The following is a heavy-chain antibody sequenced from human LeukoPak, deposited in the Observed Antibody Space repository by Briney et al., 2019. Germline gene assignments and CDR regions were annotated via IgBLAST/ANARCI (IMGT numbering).Heavy chain of an antibody. CDR1: GFTFSNAW. Sequence: GGSLRLSCAASGFTFSNAWMSWVRQAPGKGLEWVGRIESKTDGGTTDYAAPVKGRFTISRDDSKNTLYLQMNSLKTEDTAVYYCTTEAGDSRGYFPHYYYYYYYMDVWGKGTTVTVSS. CDR2: IESKTDGGTT. CDR3: TTEAGDSRGYFPHYYYYYYYMDV. J-gene: IGHJ6*03. D-gene: IGHD3-22*01. V-gene: IGHV3-15*04.